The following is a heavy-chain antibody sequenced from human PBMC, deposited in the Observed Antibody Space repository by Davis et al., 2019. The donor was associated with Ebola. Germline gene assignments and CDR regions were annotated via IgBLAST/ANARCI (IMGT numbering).Heavy chain of an antibody. J-gene: IGHJ3*01. CDR2: VGLSADT. CDR3: VKDTSSVWFDV. CDR1: GFMFSSYV. V-gene: IGHV3-23*01. Sequence: ETLSLTCAASGFMFSSYVMSWVRRAPGKGLEWVSTVGLSADTYYADSVKGRFTISRDNSKNTLHLQMNSLRVEDTATYYCVKDTSSVWFDVWGQGTTVTVSS. D-gene: IGHD6-19*01.